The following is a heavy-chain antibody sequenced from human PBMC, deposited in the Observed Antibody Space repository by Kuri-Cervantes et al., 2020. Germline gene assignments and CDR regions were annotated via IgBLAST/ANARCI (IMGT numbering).Heavy chain of an antibody. CDR3: ARAAGRFRYHLDY. CDR2: INAGNGNT. D-gene: IGHD2-2*01. V-gene: IGHV1-3*01. Sequence: SVKDSCKASGYTFTSYAMHWVRQAPGQRLEWMGWINAGNGNTKYSQKFQGRVTITRDTSASTDYMDLSSLRSEDTAVYYCARAAGRFRYHLDYWGQGTLVTVSS. CDR1: GYTFTSYA. J-gene: IGHJ4*02.